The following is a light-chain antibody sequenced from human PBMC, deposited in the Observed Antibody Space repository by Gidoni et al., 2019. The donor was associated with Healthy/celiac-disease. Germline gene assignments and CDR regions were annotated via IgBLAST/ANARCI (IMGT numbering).Light chain of an antibody. CDR3: GTWDSSLSGGV. CDR2: ENN. Sequence: QSVLTQPPSVSAAPGQKVTISCSGSSSNIGNNYVSWYQQLPGPAPKLLIYENNKRPSGIPDRFSGSKSGTSATLGITGLQTGDEADYYCGTWDSSLSGGVFGTGTKVTVL. CDR1: SSNIGNNY. J-gene: IGLJ1*01. V-gene: IGLV1-51*02.